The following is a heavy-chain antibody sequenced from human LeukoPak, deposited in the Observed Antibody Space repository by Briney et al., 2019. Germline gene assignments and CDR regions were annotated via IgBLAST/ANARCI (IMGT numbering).Heavy chain of an antibody. J-gene: IGHJ4*02. Sequence: SETLSLTCTVSGYSISSGYYWGWIRQPPGNGLEWIGSIYHSGSTYYNPSLKSRVTISVDTSKNQFSLKLSSVTAADTAVYYCARGPTIFGVIIITGFDYWGQGTLVTVSS. CDR3: ARGPTIFGVIIITGFDY. CDR2: IYHSGST. V-gene: IGHV4-38-2*02. D-gene: IGHD3-3*01. CDR1: GYSISSGYY.